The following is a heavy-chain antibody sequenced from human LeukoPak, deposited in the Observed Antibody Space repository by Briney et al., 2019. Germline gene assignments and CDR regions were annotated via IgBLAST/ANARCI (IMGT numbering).Heavy chain of an antibody. CDR1: GFPFSSHE. J-gene: IGHJ4*02. V-gene: IGHV3-48*03. CDR3: VRDRPDRGYSYGRDFDY. CDR2: INGGGNEK. Sequence: GGSLRLSCSASGFPFSSHEMNWVRQAPGKGLQWISYINGGGNEKYYGDSVKGRFTVSRDNAKNSLYLQMNSLRAEDTAVYYCVRDRPDRGYSYGRDFDYWGQGTPVTVSS. D-gene: IGHD5-18*01.